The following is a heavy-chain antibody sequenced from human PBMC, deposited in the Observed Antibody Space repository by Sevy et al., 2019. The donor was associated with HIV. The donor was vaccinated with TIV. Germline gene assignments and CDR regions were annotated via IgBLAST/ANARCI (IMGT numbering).Heavy chain of an antibody. J-gene: IGHJ4*02. Sequence: GGSLRLSCAASGFPFSKYSMSWIRQTPGKGLEWVATFSFCGGEINYADAVKGRLTSSKDDSRNTFYLQMNSLRSDDTAIYAWAREGCTRHHDYWGQGTVVTVSS. CDR3: AREGCTRHHDY. D-gene: IGHD2-8*01. CDR1: GFPFSKYS. V-gene: IGHV3-21*04. CDR2: FSFCGGEI.